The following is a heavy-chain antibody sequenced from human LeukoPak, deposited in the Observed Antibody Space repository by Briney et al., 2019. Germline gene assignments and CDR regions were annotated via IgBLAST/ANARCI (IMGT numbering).Heavy chain of an antibody. V-gene: IGHV3-48*02. Sequence: GGSLRLSCVASGFIFSNFRMDWVRKAPGKGLEWISYITKTSTSMYYADSVKGRFTISRDNGKNSLFLQMNSLRDADTAVYFCARGYDSGYYPPHLVYWGQGTLVTVSS. D-gene: IGHD3-22*01. CDR1: GFIFSNFR. CDR2: ITKTSTSM. J-gene: IGHJ4*02. CDR3: ARGYDSGYYPPHLVY.